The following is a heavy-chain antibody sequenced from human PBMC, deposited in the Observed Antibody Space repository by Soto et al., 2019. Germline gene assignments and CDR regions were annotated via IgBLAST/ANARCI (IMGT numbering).Heavy chain of an antibody. Sequence: ASVKVSCKASGYTFTGYYMHWVRQAPGQGLEWMGWINPNSGGTNYAQEFQGWVTMTRDTSISTAYMELSRLRSDDTAVYYCARGESTVTTSWFDPWGQGTLVTVSS. CDR1: GYTFTGYY. CDR2: INPNSGGT. CDR3: ARGESTVTTSWFDP. D-gene: IGHD4-4*01. V-gene: IGHV1-2*04. J-gene: IGHJ5*02.